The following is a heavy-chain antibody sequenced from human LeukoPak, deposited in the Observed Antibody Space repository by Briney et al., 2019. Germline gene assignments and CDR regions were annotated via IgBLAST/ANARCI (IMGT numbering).Heavy chain of an antibody. J-gene: IGHJ4*02. CDR3: ARGSSSWYGGHYFDY. CDR2: ICTAGDT. CDR1: GFTFSSYD. V-gene: IGHV3-13*01. D-gene: IGHD6-13*01. Sequence: GGSLRLSCAASGFTFSSYDMHWVRHATGKGLEWVSAICTAGDTYYPGSVKGRFTISRENAKNSLYLQMNSLRAGDTAVYYCARGSSSWYGGHYFDYWGQGTLVTVSS.